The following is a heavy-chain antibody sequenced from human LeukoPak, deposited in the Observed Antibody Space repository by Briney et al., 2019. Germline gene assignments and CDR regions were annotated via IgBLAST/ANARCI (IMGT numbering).Heavy chain of an antibody. J-gene: IGHJ4*02. V-gene: IGHV3-30*02. Sequence: PAGGSLRLSCAAFGFSFSSYGMHWVRQAPGKGLEWVAFIRYDGTNKYYADSVKGRFTISRDNSKNTLYLQMNSLRAEDTAVYYCAKERSITSYYFDYWGQGTLVTVSS. CDR2: IRYDGTNK. CDR1: GFSFSSYG. D-gene: IGHD3-10*01. CDR3: AKERSITSYYFDY.